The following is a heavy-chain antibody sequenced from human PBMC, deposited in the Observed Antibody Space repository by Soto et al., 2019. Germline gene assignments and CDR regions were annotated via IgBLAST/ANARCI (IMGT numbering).Heavy chain of an antibody. CDR3: VRSKGGYSDGTPFDY. V-gene: IGHV3-9*01. J-gene: IGHJ4*02. CDR2: ISWNSGNI. Sequence: EVQLEESGGALVQPGRSLRLSCAASGFTFDDYAMYWVRQVLGKGLEWVSSISWNSGNIGYADSVKGRFTTSRDNAENSLYLQMNSLRPEDTALYYCVRSKGGYSDGTPFDYWGQGTLVTVSS. CDR1: GFTFDDYA. D-gene: IGHD5-18*01.